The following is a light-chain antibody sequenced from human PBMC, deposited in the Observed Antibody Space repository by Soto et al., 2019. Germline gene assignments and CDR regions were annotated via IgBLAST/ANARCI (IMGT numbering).Light chain of an antibody. J-gene: IGLJ3*02. CDR1: SGHSSYA. Sequence: QLVLTQSPSASASPGASVKLTCTLSSGHSSYAIAWHQQQPEKGPRYLMKLNSDGSHSKGDGIPDRFSGSSSGAERYLTISSLQSEDEADYYCQTWGTGWVFGGGTKVTVL. V-gene: IGLV4-69*01. CDR2: LNSDGSH. CDR3: QTWGTGWV.